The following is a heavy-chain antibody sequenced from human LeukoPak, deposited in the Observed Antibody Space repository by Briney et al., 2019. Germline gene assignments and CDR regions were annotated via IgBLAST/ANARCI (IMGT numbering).Heavy chain of an antibody. J-gene: IGHJ4*02. D-gene: IGHD3-22*01. Sequence: GGSLRLSCAASGFTFSSYWMSWVRQAPGKGLEWVANIKQDGSEKYYVDSVKGRFTISRDNAKNSLYPQMNSLRAEDTAVYYCAREEPDYYDSSGYYTYYFDYWGQGTLVTVSS. V-gene: IGHV3-7*01. CDR2: IKQDGSEK. CDR1: GFTFSSYW. CDR3: AREEPDYYDSSGYYTYYFDY.